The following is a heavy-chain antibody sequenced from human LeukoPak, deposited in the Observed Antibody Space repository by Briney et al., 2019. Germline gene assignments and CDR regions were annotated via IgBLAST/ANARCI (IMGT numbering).Heavy chain of an antibody. CDR2: ISIRGVNP. CDR1: GFTFNNYA. V-gene: IGHV3-23*01. CDR3: ARGQIPSGELLRFDC. Sequence: PGGSLRLSCVVSGFTFNNYAMSWVRQAPGKGLEWVSSISIRGVNPTYADSVKGRFTTSRDNSKNTPYLQMNSLRADDTAIYYCARGQIPSGELLRFDCWGQGTLVTVSS. J-gene: IGHJ4*02. D-gene: IGHD1-26*01.